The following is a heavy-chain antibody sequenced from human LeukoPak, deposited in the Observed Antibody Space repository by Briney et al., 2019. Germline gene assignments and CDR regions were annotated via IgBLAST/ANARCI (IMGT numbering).Heavy chain of an antibody. CDR1: GGSISSSSYY. CDR3: ARGYCSGGSCYVSHPYFDY. Sequence: TSETLSLTCTVSGGSISSSSYYWGWIRQPPGKGLEWIGSIYYSGSTYFNPSLKSRVTMSVDTSKNQFSLKLSSMTAADTAVYYCARGYCSGGSCYVSHPYFDYWGQGTLVTVSS. CDR2: IYYSGST. V-gene: IGHV4-39*07. D-gene: IGHD2-15*01. J-gene: IGHJ4*02.